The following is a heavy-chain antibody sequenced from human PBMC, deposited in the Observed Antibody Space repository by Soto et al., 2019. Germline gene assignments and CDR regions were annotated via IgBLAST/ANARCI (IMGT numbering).Heavy chain of an antibody. D-gene: IGHD1-1*01. Sequence: QVQLGESGGGVVQPGTSLRLSCAASGFTFSNYGMHWVRQTTGKGLEWVALILYDGSNKYYADSVKGRFTISRDNSKNTLYLQVSSLRAEDTAVYYCAKSRDAYNFYFYYGMDVWGQGTSVTVSS. CDR3: AKSRDAYNFYFYYGMDV. CDR2: ILYDGSNK. CDR1: GFTFSNYG. J-gene: IGHJ6*02. V-gene: IGHV3-30*18.